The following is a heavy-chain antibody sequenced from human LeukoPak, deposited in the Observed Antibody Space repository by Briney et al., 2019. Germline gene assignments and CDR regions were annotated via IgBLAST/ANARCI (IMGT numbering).Heavy chain of an antibody. CDR2: INHSGST. V-gene: IGHV4-34*01. CDR3: ARGLVTEIVVVVAAGTSYYFDY. Sequence: SETLSLTCAVYGGSFSGYYWSWIRQPPGKGLEWIGEINHSGSTNYNPSLKSRVTISVDTSKNQFSLKLSSVTAADTAVYYCARGLVTEIVVVVAAGTSYYFDYWGQGTLVTVSS. CDR1: GGSFSGYY. J-gene: IGHJ4*02. D-gene: IGHD2-15*01.